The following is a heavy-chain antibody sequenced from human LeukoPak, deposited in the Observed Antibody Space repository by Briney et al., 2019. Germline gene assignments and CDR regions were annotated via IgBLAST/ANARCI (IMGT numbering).Heavy chain of an antibody. V-gene: IGHV3-11*06. CDR3: ARADQWFGLDY. CDR2: ISSSSSYT. CDR1: GFTFSDYY. Sequence: GGSLRLSCAASGFTFSDYYMSWIRQAPGKGLEWVSYISSSSSYTNYADSVKGRFTISRDNAKNSLYLQMNSLRAEDTAVYCCARADQWFGLDYWGQGTLVTVSS. D-gene: IGHD3-10*01. J-gene: IGHJ4*02.